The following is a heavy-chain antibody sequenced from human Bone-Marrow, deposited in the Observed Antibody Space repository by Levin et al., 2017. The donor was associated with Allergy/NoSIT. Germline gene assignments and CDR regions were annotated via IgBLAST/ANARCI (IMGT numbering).Heavy chain of an antibody. D-gene: IGHD5-24*01. V-gene: IGHV3-23*01. J-gene: IGHJ4*02. CDR1: GFTFSSYA. CDR3: AKRGLAGYNSPTPFDY. Sequence: GGSLRLSCAASGFTFSSYAMSWVRQAPGKGLEWVSAISGSGGSTYYADSVKGRFTISRDNSKNTLYLQMNSLRAEDTAVYYCAKRGLAGYNSPTPFDYWGQGTLVTVSS. CDR2: ISGSGGST.